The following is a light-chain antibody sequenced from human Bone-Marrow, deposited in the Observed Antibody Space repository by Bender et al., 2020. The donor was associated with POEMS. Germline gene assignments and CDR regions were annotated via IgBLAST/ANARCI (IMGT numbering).Light chain of an antibody. J-gene: IGLJ2*01. CDR2: DVD. CDR1: NRDIGDSKY. Sequence: QSALTQPRSVSGSPGQSVTISCAGTNRDIGDSKYVSWYQQHPGKAPKLIIYDVDERPSRVPGRFSGSKSGNTASLTISGLQAEDEADYYCCSYEDSLVVFGGGTKLTVL. CDR3: CSYEDSLVV. V-gene: IGLV2-11*01.